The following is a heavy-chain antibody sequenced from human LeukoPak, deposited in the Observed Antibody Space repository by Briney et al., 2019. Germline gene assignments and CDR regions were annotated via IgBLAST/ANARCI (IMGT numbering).Heavy chain of an antibody. Sequence: PGGSLRLSCAASGSTFSSYAMSWVRQAPGKGLEWVSAISGSGGSTYYADSVKGRFTISRDNSKNTLYLQMNSLRAEDTAVYYCAKDKWYSSGWYQLGGFDYWGQGTLVTVSS. CDR2: ISGSGGST. J-gene: IGHJ4*02. CDR1: GSTFSSYA. CDR3: AKDKWYSSGWYQLGGFDY. D-gene: IGHD6-19*01. V-gene: IGHV3-23*01.